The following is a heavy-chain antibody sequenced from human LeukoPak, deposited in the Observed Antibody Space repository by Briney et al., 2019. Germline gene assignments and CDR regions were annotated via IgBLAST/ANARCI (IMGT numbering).Heavy chain of an antibody. CDR1: GGSISSYY. CDR3: ARRLAAAGRNWFDP. Sequence: SETLSLTCTVSGGSISSYYWSWIRQPPGKGLEWIGYIYYSGSTNYNPSLQSRVTISVDTSKNQFSLKLSSVTAADTAVYYCARRLAAAGRNWFDPWGQGTLVTVSS. J-gene: IGHJ5*02. D-gene: IGHD6-13*01. CDR2: IYYSGST. V-gene: IGHV4-59*08.